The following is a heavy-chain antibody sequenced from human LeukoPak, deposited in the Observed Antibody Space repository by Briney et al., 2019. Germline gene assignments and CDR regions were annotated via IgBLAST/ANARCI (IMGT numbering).Heavy chain of an antibody. D-gene: IGHD3-9*01. Sequence: GGSLRLSCAASGFTFSSYWMHWVRQAPGKGLVWVSRINSDGSSTSYADSVKGRFTISRDNAKNTLYLQMNSLRTEDTAVYYCAKKEGNLDWLDYWGQGTLVTVSS. CDR2: INSDGSST. CDR3: AKKEGNLDWLDY. V-gene: IGHV3-74*01. CDR1: GFTFSSYW. J-gene: IGHJ4*02.